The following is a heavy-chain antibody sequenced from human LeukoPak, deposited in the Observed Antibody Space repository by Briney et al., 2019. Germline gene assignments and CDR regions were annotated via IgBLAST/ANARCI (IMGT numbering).Heavy chain of an antibody. Sequence: EGSLRLSCAASGFTFSSYGMHWVRQAPGKGLEWVAVISYDGSNKYYADSVKGRFTISRDNSKNTLYLQMNSLRAEDTAVYYCARVPSSSWLAFLPDYWGQGTLVTVSS. CDR3: ARVPSSSWLAFLPDY. CDR1: GFTFSSYG. V-gene: IGHV3-30*03. J-gene: IGHJ4*02. D-gene: IGHD6-13*01. CDR2: ISYDGSNK.